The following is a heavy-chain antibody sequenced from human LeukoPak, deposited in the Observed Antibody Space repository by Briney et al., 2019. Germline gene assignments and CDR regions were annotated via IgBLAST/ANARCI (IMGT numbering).Heavy chain of an antibody. D-gene: IGHD3/OR15-3a*01. J-gene: IGHJ4*02. CDR3: AKDRSIKEGLPSDY. V-gene: IGHV3-23*01. Sequence: GGSRRLSCAASGFLVISNYLSRDRQAAGKKLPSVSAISCSGGNTYYAESVKRRFSISRDNSKNSLYLQMNCLRAEDTAVYYCAKDRSIKEGLPSDYWRQGSLVTVSS. CDR2: ISCSGGNT. CDR1: GFLVISNY.